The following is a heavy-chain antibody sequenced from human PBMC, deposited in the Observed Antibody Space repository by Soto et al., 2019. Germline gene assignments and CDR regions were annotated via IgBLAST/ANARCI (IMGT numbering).Heavy chain of an antibody. D-gene: IGHD4-17*01. CDR1: GFTFSSYG. Sequence: PGGSLRLSCAASGFTFSSYGMHWVRQAPGKGLEWVAVISYDGSNKYYADSVKGRFTISRDNSKNTLYLQMNSLRAEDTAVYYCAKDGHIRDYGDYDGLDYWGQGTLVTVSS. CDR3: AKDGHIRDYGDYDGLDY. J-gene: IGHJ4*02. V-gene: IGHV3-30*18. CDR2: ISYDGSNK.